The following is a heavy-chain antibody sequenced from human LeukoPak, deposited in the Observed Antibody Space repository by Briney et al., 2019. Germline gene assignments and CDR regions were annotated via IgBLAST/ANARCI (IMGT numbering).Heavy chain of an antibody. J-gene: IGHJ4*02. CDR3: VREMEYY. D-gene: IGHD3-3*01. Sequence: GGSLRLSCAASGFTVSSNYMSWVRQAPGKGLEWVSLIYSGGSTYYADSVKGRFTISRDNFKNTLYLQMNSLRAEDTAVYYCVREMEYYWGQGTLVTVSS. V-gene: IGHV3-66*01. CDR1: GFTVSSNY. CDR2: IYSGGST.